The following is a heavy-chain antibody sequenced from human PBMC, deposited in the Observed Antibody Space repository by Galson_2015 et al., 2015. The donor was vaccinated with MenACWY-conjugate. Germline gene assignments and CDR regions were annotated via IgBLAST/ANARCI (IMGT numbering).Heavy chain of an antibody. CDR3: ARDTRPSTDLFDY. V-gene: IGHV3-7*03. D-gene: IGHD1-14*01. CDR2: IKQDGSEK. CDR1: GFTFSSYW. J-gene: IGHJ4*02. Sequence: SLRLSCAASGFTFSSYWMSWVRQAPGKGLEWVANIKQDGSEKYYVDSVKGRFTISRDNAKNSLYLQMNSLRAEDTAVYYCARDTRPSTDLFDYWGQGTLVTVSS.